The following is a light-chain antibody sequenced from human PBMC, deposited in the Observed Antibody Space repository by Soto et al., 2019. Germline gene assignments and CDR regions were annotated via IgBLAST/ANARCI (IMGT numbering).Light chain of an antibody. CDR2: GNT. J-gene: IGLJ1*01. CDR3: ATWNDGVFV. V-gene: IGLV1-44*01. CDR1: TSNIGGST. Sequence: QSVLTQPLSASGTPGQRVTISCSGSTSNIGGSTVSWYQQFPGAAPKLLIYGNTQRPLGVPVRFSASKSDTSASLAISGLQSEDEADYYCATWNDGVFVFGIGTKVTVL.